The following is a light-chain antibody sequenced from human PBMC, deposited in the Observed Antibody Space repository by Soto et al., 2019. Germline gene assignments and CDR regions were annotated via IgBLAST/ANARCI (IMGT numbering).Light chain of an antibody. CDR2: GAS. V-gene: IGKV3-20*01. J-gene: IGKJ1*01. CDR1: QSVSSSY. CDR3: QQYGSSSWT. Sequence: EIVLTQSPGTLSLSPGERATLSCRASQSVSSSYLAWYQQKPSQAPGLLIYGASSRATGIPDRFSGSGSGTDFTLTISRLEPEDFAVYYCQQYGSSSWTFGQGTKVEIK.